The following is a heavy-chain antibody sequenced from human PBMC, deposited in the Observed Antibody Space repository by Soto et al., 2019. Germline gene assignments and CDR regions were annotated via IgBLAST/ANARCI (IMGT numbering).Heavy chain of an antibody. V-gene: IGHV3-7*04. J-gene: IGHJ4*02. Sequence: EVQLVESGGDLVQPGGSLRLSCTASGFTLSDNWMTWVRQAPGKGLEWVGHIKEDGSEKNYVDSVKGRFTISRDNAKNSLFLQMNGLRVEDTAVYYCVRGRSLSGYWGQGTLVTVSS. CDR2: IKEDGSEK. CDR3: VRGRSLSGY. CDR1: GFTLSDNW. D-gene: IGHD3-16*01.